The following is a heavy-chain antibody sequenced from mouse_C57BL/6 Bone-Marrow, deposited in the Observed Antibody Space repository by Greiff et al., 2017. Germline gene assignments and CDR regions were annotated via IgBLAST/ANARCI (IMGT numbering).Heavy chain of an antibody. Sequence: VQLQESGAELVKPGASVKMPCKASGYTFTSYWITWVKQRPGQGLEWIGDIYPGSGSTNYNEKFKSKATLTVDTSSSTAYMQLSSLTSEDSAVYYCARRYYGSSYRGYFDVWGTGTTVTVSS. V-gene: IGHV1-55*01. CDR3: ARRYYGSSYRGYFDV. J-gene: IGHJ1*03. CDR1: GYTFTSYW. D-gene: IGHD1-1*01. CDR2: IYPGSGST.